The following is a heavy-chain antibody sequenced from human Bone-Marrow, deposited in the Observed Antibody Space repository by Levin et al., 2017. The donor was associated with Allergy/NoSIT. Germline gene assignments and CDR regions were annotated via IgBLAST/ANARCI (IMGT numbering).Heavy chain of an antibody. CDR1: GFTFNTYW. D-gene: IGHD6-13*01. CDR2: IKQDGSEK. Sequence: ETLSLTCAASGFTFNTYWMTRVRQAPGKGLEWVANIKQDGSEKYYVDSVKGRFTFSRDNAKNSLDLQMSSLRPEDTAVYYCARASSTAAAPFDYWGQGTLVTVSS. V-gene: IGHV3-7*04. J-gene: IGHJ4*02. CDR3: ARASSTAAAPFDY.